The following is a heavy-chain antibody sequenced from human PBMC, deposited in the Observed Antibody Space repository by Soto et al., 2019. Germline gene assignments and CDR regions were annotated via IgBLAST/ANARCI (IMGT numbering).Heavy chain of an antibody. CDR3: ARDTHQGLVWGLVAWFDP. V-gene: IGHV1-18*04. CDR1: GYTFTSYG. Sequence: QVQLVQSGAEVKKPGASVKVSCKASGYTFTSYGISWVRQAPGQGLEWMGWISAYNGNTNYAQKLQGRVTMTTDTSTRTAYMELRSLRSDDTAVYYCARDTHQGLVWGLVAWFDPWGQGTLVTVSS. D-gene: IGHD2-8*02. CDR2: ISAYNGNT. J-gene: IGHJ5*02.